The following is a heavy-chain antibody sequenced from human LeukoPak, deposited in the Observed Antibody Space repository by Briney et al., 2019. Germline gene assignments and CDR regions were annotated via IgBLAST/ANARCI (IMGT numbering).Heavy chain of an antibody. D-gene: IGHD3-3*01. Sequence: SGGSLRLSCSASGFTFSSYAMHWVRQAPGKGLEYVSAISSNGGSTYYADSVKGRFTISRDNSKNTLYLQTSSLRAEDTAVYYCVKDLARPAATYYDFWSGPIGDYFDYWGQGTLVTVSS. CDR1: GFTFSSYA. CDR2: ISSNGGST. CDR3: VKDLARPAATYYDFWSGPIGDYFDY. J-gene: IGHJ4*02. V-gene: IGHV3-64D*09.